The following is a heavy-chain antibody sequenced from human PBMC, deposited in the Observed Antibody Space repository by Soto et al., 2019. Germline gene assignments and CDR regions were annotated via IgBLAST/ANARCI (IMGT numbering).Heavy chain of an antibody. CDR2: IYYSGST. Sequence: QLQLQESGAGLVKPSETLSLTCTVSGVSISSSGYYWGWIRQPPGKGLEWIGTIYYSGSTYYNPSLKSRVTISVDTSKNQFSLKLSSVTAADTAVYYCARQFSVYGDYGRYFDLWGQGTLVTVSS. D-gene: IGHD4-17*01. J-gene: IGHJ4*02. CDR3: ARQFSVYGDYGRYFDL. CDR1: GVSISSSGYY. V-gene: IGHV4-39*01.